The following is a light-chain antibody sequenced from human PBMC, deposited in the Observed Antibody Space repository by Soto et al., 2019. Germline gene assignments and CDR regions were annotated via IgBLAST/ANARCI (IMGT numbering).Light chain of an antibody. V-gene: IGKV3-11*01. J-gene: IGKJ1*01. CDR1: QSVSTS. Sequence: IVLTQSPVTLALSPGERAVLSCRASQSVSTSLAWYQHKPGQAPRLFIYDASKRAPGIPARFSGSGSGTVFTLTISSLEPEDIAVYYCQVRDVWPSFGQGTKVEIK. CDR3: QVRDVWPS. CDR2: DAS.